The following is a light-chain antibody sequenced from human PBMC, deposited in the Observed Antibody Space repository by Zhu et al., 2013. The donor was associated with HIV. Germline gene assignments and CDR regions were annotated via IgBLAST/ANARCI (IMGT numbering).Light chain of an antibody. V-gene: IGKV3-20*01. J-gene: IGKJ1*01. CDR3: QEYNSYWT. Sequence: EIVLTQSPGTLSLSPGERATLSCRASQSVTNSYLAWYQQKPGQAPRLLIYGASTRATGIPARFSGSGSGTEFTLTISSLQPDDFATYYCQEYNSYWTFGQGTKVEIK. CDR2: GAS. CDR1: QSVTNSY.